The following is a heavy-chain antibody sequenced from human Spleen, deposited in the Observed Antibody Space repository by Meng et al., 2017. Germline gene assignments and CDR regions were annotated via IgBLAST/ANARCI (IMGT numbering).Heavy chain of an antibody. D-gene: IGHD1-1*01. J-gene: IGHJ4*02. V-gene: IGHV3-9*01. CDR2: ISWNSGSI. CDR1: GFTFDDYA. Sequence: SLKISCAASGFTFDDYAMHWVRQAPGKGLEWVSGISWNSGSIGYADSVKGRFTISRDNAKNSLYLQMNSLRVEDTAVYYCAKDRDDTTSGTDYWGQGTLVTVSS. CDR3: AKDRDDTTSGTDY.